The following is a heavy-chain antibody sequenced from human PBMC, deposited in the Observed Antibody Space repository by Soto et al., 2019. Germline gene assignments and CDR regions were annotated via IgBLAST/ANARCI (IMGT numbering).Heavy chain of an antibody. CDR3: ARGDYELHYYGMDV. J-gene: IGHJ6*02. V-gene: IGHV3-21*01. D-gene: IGHD4-17*01. CDR1: EFTFKNYV. CDR2: ITFNGATT. Sequence: PGGSLRLSCAASEFTFKNYVMTWVRQAPGKGLEWVSAITFNGATTYYADSVKGRFTISRDNAKNSLYLQMNSLRAEDTAVYYCARGDYELHYYGMDVWGQGTTVTVSS.